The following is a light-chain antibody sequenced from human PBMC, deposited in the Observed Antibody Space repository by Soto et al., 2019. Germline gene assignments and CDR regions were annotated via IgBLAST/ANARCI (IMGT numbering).Light chain of an antibody. CDR1: QGISSY. V-gene: IGKV1-8*01. CDR3: QQYYSYPYT. Sequence: AIRMTQSPSSFSASTGDRVTITCRASQGISSYLAWYQQKPGKAPKLLMYAASTLQSGVPSRFSGSGSGTDSTLTISCLQSEDFATYYCQQYYSYPYTFGQGTKLEIK. J-gene: IGKJ2*01. CDR2: AAS.